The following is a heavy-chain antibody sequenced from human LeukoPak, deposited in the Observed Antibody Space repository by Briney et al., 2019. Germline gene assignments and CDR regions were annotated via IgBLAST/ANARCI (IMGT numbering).Heavy chain of an antibody. V-gene: IGHV3-9*03. J-gene: IGHJ6*03. D-gene: IGHD2-21*01. CDR2: ISWNSGSI. Sequence: AGRSLRLSCAASGFTFDDYAMHWVRQAPGKGLEWVSGISWNSGSIGYADSVKGRFTISRDNAKNSLYLQMNSLRAEDMALYYCAKDIGDSYYYYMDVWGKGTTVTASS. CDR3: AKDIGDSYYYYMDV. CDR1: GFTFDDYA.